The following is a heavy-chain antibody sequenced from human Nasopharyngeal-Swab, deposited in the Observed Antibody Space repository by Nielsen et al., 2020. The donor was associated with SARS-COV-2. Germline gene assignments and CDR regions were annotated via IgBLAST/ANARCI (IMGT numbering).Heavy chain of an antibody. V-gene: IGHV1-3*01. J-gene: IGHJ3*02. CDR2: INAGNGNT. Sequence: ASVKVSCKASGYTFTSYAMHWVRQAPGQRLEWMGWINAGNGNTKYSQKLQGRVTMTTDTSTSTAYMELRSLRSDDTAVYYCARDGATMGATDYDAFDIWGQGTMVTVSS. CDR3: ARDGATMGATDYDAFDI. D-gene: IGHD1-26*01. CDR1: GYTFTSYA.